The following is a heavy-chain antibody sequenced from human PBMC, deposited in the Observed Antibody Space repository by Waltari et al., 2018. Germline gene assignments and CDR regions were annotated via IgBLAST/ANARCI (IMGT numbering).Heavy chain of an antibody. D-gene: IGHD3-22*01. CDR1: GGSISSHY. Sequence: QVQLQESGPGLVKPSETLSLTCTVSGGSISSHYWSWIRQPPGKGLEWIGYIYYSGVTNYDPSLKSRFTISLDTSKNQFSLKLSSVTAADTAVYYCARGRFYDSSGYYPTPEKYWYFDLWGRGTLVTVSS. CDR2: IYYSGVT. J-gene: IGHJ2*01. V-gene: IGHV4-59*11. CDR3: ARGRFYDSSGYYPTPEKYWYFDL.